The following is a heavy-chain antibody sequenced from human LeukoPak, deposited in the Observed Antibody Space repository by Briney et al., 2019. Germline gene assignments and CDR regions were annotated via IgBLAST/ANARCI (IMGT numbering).Heavy chain of an antibody. J-gene: IGHJ4*02. CDR2: ISWNKDKI. Sequence: GGSLRLSCAASGFTFDDYAMHWVRQAPGRGLEWVSGISWNKDKILYADSLKGRFTISRDNARRSLFLQMDSLRAEDTAFYYCAKAKRNSDYLFDYWGQGTLVAVSS. D-gene: IGHD5-12*01. CDR3: AKAKRNSDYLFDY. CDR1: GFTFDDYA. V-gene: IGHV3-9*01.